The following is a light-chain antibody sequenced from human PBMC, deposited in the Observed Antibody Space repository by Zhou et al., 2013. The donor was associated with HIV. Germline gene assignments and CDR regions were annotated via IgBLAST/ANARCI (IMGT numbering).Light chain of an antibody. J-gene: IGKJ4*01. V-gene: IGKV1-39*01. CDR2: AAS. CDR1: RAFSNS. CDR3: QQSYSEPPLT. Sequence: DIQMTQSPSSLSPSVGDRVTIACRASRAFSNSLAWYQQKPGKAPKLLVYAASTLQSGVPARFSGSGSGTDFTLTISSLQREDFATYYCQQSYSEPPLTFGGGTKVEIK.